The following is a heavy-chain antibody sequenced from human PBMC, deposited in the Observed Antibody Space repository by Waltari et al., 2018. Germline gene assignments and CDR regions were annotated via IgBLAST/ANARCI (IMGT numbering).Heavy chain of an antibody. CDR1: GFTFSPYA. V-gene: IGHV3-23*01. J-gene: IGHJ4*02. Sequence: EVQLLDSGGGLVQPGGSLRLSCVASGFTFSPYAMSWVRQAPGKWLECVSAISGNAGTTHDTDSVKGRFTISRDNSKNTLYLQMNSLRAEDTAVYYCTRALFGGSTDWGQGTLVTVSS. CDR3: TRALFGGSTD. D-gene: IGHD3-10*02. CDR2: ISGNAGTT.